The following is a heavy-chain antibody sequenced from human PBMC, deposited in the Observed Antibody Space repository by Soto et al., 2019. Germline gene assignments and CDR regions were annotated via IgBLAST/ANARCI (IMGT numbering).Heavy chain of an antibody. CDR3: ARLPPGFPNWVDP. J-gene: IGHJ5*02. CDR2: IYYSGTT. V-gene: IGHV4-39*01. Sequence: SVSAGMLSSVANIWGCIRQPPGKGLEWIGTIYYSGTTYYNPSLKSRATISVDTSKNQFSLKLSSVTAADTALFYLARLPPGFPNWVDPWGQGPLVTVS. CDR1: AGMLSSVANI.